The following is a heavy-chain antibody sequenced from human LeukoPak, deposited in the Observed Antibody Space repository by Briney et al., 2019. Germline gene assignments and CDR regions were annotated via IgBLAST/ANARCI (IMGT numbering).Heavy chain of an antibody. CDR1: GLTFSNYA. CDR3: AKDSCSSTSCRGYFDY. Sequence: GGSLRLSCVGSGLTFSNYAMSWVRQAPGKGLEWVSAISGSGGSTYYADSVKGRFTISRDNSKNTPYLQMNSLRAEDTAVYYCAKDSCSSTSCRGYFDYWGQGTLVTVSS. V-gene: IGHV3-23*01. J-gene: IGHJ4*02. D-gene: IGHD2-2*01. CDR2: ISGSGGST.